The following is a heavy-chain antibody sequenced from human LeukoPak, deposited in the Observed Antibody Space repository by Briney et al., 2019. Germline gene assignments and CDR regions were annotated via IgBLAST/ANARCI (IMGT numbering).Heavy chain of an antibody. CDR3: ARGRSGNYGDCFDP. CDR1: GYTFTGYY. J-gene: IGHJ5*02. V-gene: IGHV1-2*02. D-gene: IGHD4-17*01. Sequence: EASVKVSCKASGYTFTGYYMHWVRQAPGQRLEWMGWINPNSGGTNYAQKFQGRVTMTRDTSISTAYMELSRLRSDDTAVYYCARGRSGNYGDCFDPWGQGTLVTVSS. CDR2: INPNSGGT.